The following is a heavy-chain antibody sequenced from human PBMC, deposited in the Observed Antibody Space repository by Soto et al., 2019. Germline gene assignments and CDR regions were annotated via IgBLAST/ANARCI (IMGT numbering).Heavy chain of an antibody. V-gene: IGHV3-7*01. CDR3: ARVESSSWFLDAFDI. Sequence: GGSLRLSCAASGFSFSNYWMSWVRQAPGKGLEWVANIKQDGSEKYYVDSVKGRFTISRDNPKNSLYLQMNSLRAEDTAVYYCARVESSSWFLDAFDIWGQGTKVTVS. J-gene: IGHJ3*02. D-gene: IGHD6-13*01. CDR1: GFSFSNYW. CDR2: IKQDGSEK.